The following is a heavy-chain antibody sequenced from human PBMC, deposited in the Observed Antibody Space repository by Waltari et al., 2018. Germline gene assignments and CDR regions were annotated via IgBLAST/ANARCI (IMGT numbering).Heavy chain of an antibody. CDR3: AKAKTTGDGRHFDD. D-gene: IGHD1-1*01. V-gene: IGHV3-23*01. CDR2: LSATVSST. J-gene: IGHJ4*02. CDR1: GFTFATHA. Sequence: EVNLLESGGGLIQPRGSMRLSCAGSGFTFATHAINWVRQATGNGLEWGAHLSATVSSTYYAASVLGRGTVSRVNSKNTLYLQMHNLGVEDTALYYCAKAKTTGDGRHFDDGGQGTLVTVSS.